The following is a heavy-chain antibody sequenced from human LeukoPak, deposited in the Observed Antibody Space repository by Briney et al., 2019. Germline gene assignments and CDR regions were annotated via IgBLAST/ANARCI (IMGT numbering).Heavy chain of an antibody. J-gene: IGHJ4*02. V-gene: IGHV3-30*04. D-gene: IGHD6-19*01. CDR1: GFTFSSYA. CDR2: ISYDGSNK. Sequence: GGSLRLSCAASGFTFSSYAMHWVRQAPGKGLEWVAVISYDGSNKYYADSVKGRFTISRDNSKNTLYLQMNSLRAEDTAVYYCARESFFGIAVAGPFDYWGQGTLVTVSS. CDR3: ARESFFGIAVAGPFDY.